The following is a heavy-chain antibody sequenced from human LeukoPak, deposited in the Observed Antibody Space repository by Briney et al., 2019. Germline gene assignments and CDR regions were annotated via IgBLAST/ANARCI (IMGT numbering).Heavy chain of an antibody. D-gene: IGHD5-12*01. Sequence: GVSLKISCRGSGYSFTTYWIGWVRQMPGKGLEWVGIIYPGDSDTRYRPSFQGQVTISADKSISAAYLQWNSLKASDTAMYYCARAGYSGYTFDYWGQGTLVTVSS. J-gene: IGHJ4*02. CDR3: ARAGYSGYTFDY. CDR2: IYPGDSDT. V-gene: IGHV5-51*01. CDR1: GYSFTTYW.